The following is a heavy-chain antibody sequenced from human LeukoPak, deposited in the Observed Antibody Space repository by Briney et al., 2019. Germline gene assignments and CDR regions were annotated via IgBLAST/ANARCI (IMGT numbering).Heavy chain of an antibody. V-gene: IGHV3-66*01. J-gene: IGHJ4*02. CDR2: FYSRGGT. CDR3: ARNSEKDI. CDR1: GFTFSDYY. Sequence: GGSLRLSCAASGFTFSDYYMSWVRQAPGKGLEWVSVFYSRGGTYYAASVNGRFTISRDSSKNTLHLQMNSLRAEDTAIYYCARNSEKDIWGQGTLVTVSS.